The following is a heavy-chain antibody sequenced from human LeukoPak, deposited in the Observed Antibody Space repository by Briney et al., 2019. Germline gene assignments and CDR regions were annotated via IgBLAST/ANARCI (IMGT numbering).Heavy chain of an antibody. D-gene: IGHD4-17*01. CDR3: ARRGHGDYSPFDY. Sequence: TLETLSLTCTVSGGSISSYYWSWIRQPPGKGLEWIGYIYYSGSTNYNPSLKSRVTISVDTSKNQFSLKLSSVTAADTAVYYCARRGHGDYSPFDYWGQGTLVTVSS. CDR1: GGSISSYY. V-gene: IGHV4-59*01. CDR2: IYYSGST. J-gene: IGHJ4*02.